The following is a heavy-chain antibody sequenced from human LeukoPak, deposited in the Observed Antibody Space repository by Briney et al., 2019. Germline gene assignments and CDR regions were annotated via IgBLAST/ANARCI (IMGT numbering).Heavy chain of an antibody. CDR2: ISYDGSNK. V-gene: IGHV3-30-3*01. Sequence: GRSLRLSCAASGFTFSSYAMHWVRQAPGKGLEWVAVISYDGSNKYYEDSVKGRFTISRDNSKNTLYLQMNSLRAEDTAVYYCARSDKSGIFDYWGQGTLVTVSS. D-gene: IGHD3-10*01. CDR1: GFTFSSYA. CDR3: ARSDKSGIFDY. J-gene: IGHJ4*02.